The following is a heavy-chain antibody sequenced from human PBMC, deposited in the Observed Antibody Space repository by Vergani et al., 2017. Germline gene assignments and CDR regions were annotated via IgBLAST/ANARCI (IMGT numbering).Heavy chain of an antibody. J-gene: IGHJ5*02. Sequence: QVQLVQSGAEVKKPGASVKVSCKASGYTFTGYYMHWVRQAPGQGLEWMGWINPNSGGTNYAQKFQGRVTMTRDTSISTAYMELSRLRSDDTAVYYCARELGYYYSSGYVNNWFDPWGQGTLVTVSS. CDR3: ARELGYYYSSGYVNNWFDP. D-gene: IGHD3-22*01. V-gene: IGHV1-2*02. CDR1: GYTFTGYY. CDR2: INPNSGGT.